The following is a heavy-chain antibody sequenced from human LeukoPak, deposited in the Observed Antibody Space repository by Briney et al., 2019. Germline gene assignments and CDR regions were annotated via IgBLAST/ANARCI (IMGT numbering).Heavy chain of an antibody. V-gene: IGHV3-74*01. J-gene: IGHJ4*02. CDR1: SFTFSKYW. Sequence: GGSLRLSCAASSFTFSKYWFHWVRQAPGKGLDWVSRIDTNGRTTDYADSVKGRFTISRDNSKNTLYLQMNSLRAEDTAVYYCAKSLPNYYDSSGYSGFDYWGQGTLVTVSS. CDR2: IDTNGRTT. CDR3: AKSLPNYYDSSGYSGFDY. D-gene: IGHD3-22*01.